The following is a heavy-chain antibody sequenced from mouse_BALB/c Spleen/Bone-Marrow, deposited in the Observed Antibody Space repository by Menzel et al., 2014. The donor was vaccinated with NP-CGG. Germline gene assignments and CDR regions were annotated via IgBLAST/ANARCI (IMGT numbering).Heavy chain of an antibody. V-gene: IGHV1-82*01. CDR3: ARHAYGNSYWYFDA. CDR1: GYAFSSSW. J-gene: IGHJ1*01. CDR2: IYPGDGDT. Sequence: QVQLQQSGPELVKPGASVKISCKASGYAFSSSWMNWVKQRPGQGLEWIGRIYPGDGDTNYNGKFKGKATLTADKSSSTACMQLSSLTSVDSAVYFCARHAYGNSYWYFDAWGAGTTVTVSS. D-gene: IGHD2-1*01.